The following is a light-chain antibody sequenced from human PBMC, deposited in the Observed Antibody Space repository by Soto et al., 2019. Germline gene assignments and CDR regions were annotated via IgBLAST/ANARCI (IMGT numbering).Light chain of an antibody. Sequence: EIVLTQSPATLSLSPGERATLYCRASQSVSNYLAWNQHKPGQAPRLLIYTASSRATGIPARFSGSGSGTDFTLTISSLEPEDFAVYYCQQRSTWPPWTFGQGTKVEVK. CDR3: QQRSTWPPWT. J-gene: IGKJ1*01. CDR2: TAS. V-gene: IGKV3-11*01. CDR1: QSVSNY.